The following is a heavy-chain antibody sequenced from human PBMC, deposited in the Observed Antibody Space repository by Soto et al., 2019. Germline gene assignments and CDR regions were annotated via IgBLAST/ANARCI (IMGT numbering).Heavy chain of an antibody. CDR3: ARAGDDCSTTSCYIIDY. CDR1: GYTLTNYS. Sequence: ASGKVSCKASGYTLTNYSMHWVGPAPRQKLEWMGWINAGNAKTKYSQKFQGRVTITRDTSATTAYMELSSLRSEDTAVYYCARAGDDCSTTSCYIIDYWGQGTLVTVSS. V-gene: IGHV1-3*01. J-gene: IGHJ4*02. D-gene: IGHD2-2*02. CDR2: INAGNAKT.